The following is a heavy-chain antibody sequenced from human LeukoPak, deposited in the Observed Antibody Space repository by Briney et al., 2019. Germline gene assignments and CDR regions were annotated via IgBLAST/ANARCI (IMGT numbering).Heavy chain of an antibody. V-gene: IGHV3-33*01. CDR1: GFTFSSYG. J-gene: IGHJ3*02. D-gene: IGHD2-2*01. CDR2: IWYDGSNK. CDR3: ARGKYCSSTSCWDDAFDI. Sequence: GGSLRLSCAASGFTFSSYGMHWVRQAPGKGLEWVAVIWYDGSNKYYADSVKGRFTISRDNSTNTLYLQMNSLRAEDTAVYYCARGKYCSSTSCWDDAFDIWGQGTMVTVPS.